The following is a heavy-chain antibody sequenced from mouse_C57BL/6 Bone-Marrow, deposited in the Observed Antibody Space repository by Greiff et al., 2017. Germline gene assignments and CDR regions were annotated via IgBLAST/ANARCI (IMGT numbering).Heavy chain of an antibody. D-gene: IGHD3-2*02. J-gene: IGHJ3*01. CDR3: ARADSSGPAWFAY. Sequence: EVQRVESGGGLVKPGGFLKLSCAASGFTFSSYAMSWVRQTPEKRLEWVATISDGGSYTYYPDNVKGRFTISRDNAKNNLYLQMSHLKSEDTAMYYCARADSSGPAWFAYWGQGTLVTVSA. CDR1: GFTFSSYA. CDR2: ISDGGSYT. V-gene: IGHV5-4*01.